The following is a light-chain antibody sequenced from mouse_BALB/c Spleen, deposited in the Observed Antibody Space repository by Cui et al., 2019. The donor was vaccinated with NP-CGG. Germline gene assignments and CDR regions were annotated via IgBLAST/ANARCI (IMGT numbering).Light chain of an antibody. Sequence: HAFVPPVSALTTAPGETVTVTCRSSTGAVTTSNYANWVEEKPDHLFTGLIGGTNNRAPGVPARFSGYLTGDKAALTITGAQTEDETIYFCALWYSNHWVFGGGTKLTVL. CDR2: GTN. J-gene: IGLJ1*01. CDR3: ALWYSNHWV. V-gene: IGLV1*01. CDR1: TGAVTTSNY.